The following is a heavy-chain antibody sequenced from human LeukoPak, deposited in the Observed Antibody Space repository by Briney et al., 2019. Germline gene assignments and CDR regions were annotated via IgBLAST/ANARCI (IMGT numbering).Heavy chain of an antibody. CDR2: ISYDGSNK. J-gene: IGHJ4*02. CDR3: ARAVGTVFFDY. V-gene: IGHV3-30-3*01. D-gene: IGHD4-11*01. CDR1: GFTFSDYA. Sequence: GGSLRLSCAASGFTFSDYAIHWVRQAPGKGLEWVAGISYDGSNKYYADPVKGRFTITRDNPKNTLYLQMNSLRAEDTALYNCARAVGTVFFDYWGQGTLVTVSS.